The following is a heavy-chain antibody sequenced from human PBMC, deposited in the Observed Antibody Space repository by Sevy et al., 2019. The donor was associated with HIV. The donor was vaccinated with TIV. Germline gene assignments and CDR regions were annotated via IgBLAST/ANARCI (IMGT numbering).Heavy chain of an antibody. J-gene: IGHJ4*02. CDR1: GFTFSDYW. V-gene: IGHV3-7*01. CDR2: IKQDESEK. Sequence: GGSLRLSCAASGFTFSDYWMSWVRQTPGRGLEWVATIKQDESEKYYMDSVKGRFAISRDNGKNSVSLQMNGLRVEDTALYYCAREVGGFNWTSYYFDSWGQGTLVTVSS. D-gene: IGHD5-12*01. CDR3: AREVGGFNWTSYYFDS.